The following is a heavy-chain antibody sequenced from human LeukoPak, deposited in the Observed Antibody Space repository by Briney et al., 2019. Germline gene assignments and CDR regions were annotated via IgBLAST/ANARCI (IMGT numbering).Heavy chain of an antibody. CDR1: GGSISSYY. CDR3: ARTRRWFDP. Sequence: KPSETLSLTCTVSGGSISSYYWSWIRQPPGKGLEWIGYIYYSGSTNYNPSLKSRVTISVDTSKNQFSLKLSSVTAADTAVYYCARTRRWFDPWGQGTLVTVSS. V-gene: IGHV4-59*01. CDR2: IYYSGST. J-gene: IGHJ5*02.